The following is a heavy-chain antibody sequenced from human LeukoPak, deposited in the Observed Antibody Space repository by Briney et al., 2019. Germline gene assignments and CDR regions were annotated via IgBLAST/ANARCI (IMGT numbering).Heavy chain of an antibody. V-gene: IGHV3-7*01. CDR2: IKQDGSEK. D-gene: IGHD2-15*01. CDR1: GFTFSSYW. J-gene: IGHJ3*02. Sequence: PGGSLRLSCAASGFTFSSYWMSWVRQAPGKGLEWVANIKQDGSEKYYVDSVKGRFTISRDNAKNSLYLQMNSLRAEDTAVYYCARAGYCSGGSCYPGRAFDIWGQGTMVTVSS. CDR3: ARAGYCSGGSCYPGRAFDI.